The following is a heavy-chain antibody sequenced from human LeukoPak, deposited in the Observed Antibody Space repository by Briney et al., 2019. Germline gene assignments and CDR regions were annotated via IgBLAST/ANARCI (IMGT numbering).Heavy chain of an antibody. D-gene: IGHD6-13*01. CDR2: ISSSGSTI. CDR3: TRLSRYGNRWYYVDY. Sequence: GGSLRLSCAASGFTFSDYYMSWIRQAPGKGLEWVSYISSSGSTIYYADSVKGRFTISRDNAKNSLYLQMNSLKTEDTAVYYCTRLSRYGNRWYYVDYWGQGTLVTVSS. V-gene: IGHV3-11*01. CDR1: GFTFSDYY. J-gene: IGHJ4*02.